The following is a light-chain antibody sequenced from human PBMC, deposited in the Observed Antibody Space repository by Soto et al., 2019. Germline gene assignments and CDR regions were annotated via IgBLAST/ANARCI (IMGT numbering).Light chain of an antibody. V-gene: IGKV3-15*01. CDR1: QSVSSN. Sequence: EIVMTQSPATLSVSPGERATLSCRASQSVSSNFAWYQQKPGQAPRLLIPGAFTRATGVPARFSASGSVTEFTLTISSLQSEDFAVYYCHQYNHWPGYTFGQGTKLEIK. CDR3: HQYNHWPGYT. J-gene: IGKJ2*01. CDR2: GAF.